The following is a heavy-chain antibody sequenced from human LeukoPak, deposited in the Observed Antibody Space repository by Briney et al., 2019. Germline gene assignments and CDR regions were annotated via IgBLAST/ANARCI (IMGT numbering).Heavy chain of an antibody. V-gene: IGHV3-66*01. J-gene: IGHJ4*02. CDR3: ARAVSSGYYNLYFDY. CDR2: IYSGGST. D-gene: IGHD3-22*01. Sequence: GGSLRLSCAASGFTVSSNYMSWVRQAPGEGLEWVSVIYSGGSTYYADSVKGRFTISRDKSKNTLYLQMNSLRAEDTAVYYCARAVSSGYYNLYFDYWGQGTLVTVSS. CDR1: GFTVSSNY.